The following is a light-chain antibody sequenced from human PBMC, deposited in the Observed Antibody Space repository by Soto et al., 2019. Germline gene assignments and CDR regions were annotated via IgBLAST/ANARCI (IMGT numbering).Light chain of an antibody. J-gene: IGKJ5*01. CDR3: QQSYVTPPIT. CDR1: QSISNH. Sequence: DIQMTQSPSSLSASVEDRVIITCRASQSISNHLNWYQQKPGKAPKLLIFAASSLQSRVPSRFSGSGSGTDFTLTITSLQPEDFAFYYCQQSYVTPPITFGQGTRLEIK. CDR2: AAS. V-gene: IGKV1-39*01.